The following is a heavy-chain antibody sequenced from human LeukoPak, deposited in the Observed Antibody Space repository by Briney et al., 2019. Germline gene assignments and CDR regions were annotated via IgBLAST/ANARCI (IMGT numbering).Heavy chain of an antibody. CDR2: IYSGGST. D-gene: IGHD5-12*01. Sequence: GGSLRLSCAASGFTVSSNYMSWVRQAPGKGLEWVSVIYSGGSTYYADSVKGRFTISRDNSKNTLYLQMNSLRSEDTAVYYCARDLEAVDIVATTRGDYWGQGTLVTVSS. CDR1: GFTVSSNY. V-gene: IGHV3-53*05. J-gene: IGHJ4*02. CDR3: ARDLEAVDIVATTRGDY.